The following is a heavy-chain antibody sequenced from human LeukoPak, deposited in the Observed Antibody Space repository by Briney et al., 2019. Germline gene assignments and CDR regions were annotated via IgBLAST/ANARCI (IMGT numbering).Heavy chain of an antibody. CDR3: ARTTYYYGNFDY. V-gene: IGHV1-18*01. CDR1: GYTFTSYA. CDR2: ISAYNGNT. J-gene: IGHJ4*02. D-gene: IGHD3-10*01. Sequence: PAASVKVSCKASGYTFTSYAFRWVRQALGQGLEWMGWISAYNGNTNYAQKLQGRVTMTTDTSTSTAYMELRSLRSDDTAVYYCARTTYYYGNFDYWGQGTLVTVSS.